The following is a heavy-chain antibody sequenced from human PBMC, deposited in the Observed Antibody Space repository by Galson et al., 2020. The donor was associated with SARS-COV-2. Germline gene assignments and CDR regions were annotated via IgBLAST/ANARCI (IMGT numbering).Heavy chain of an antibody. CDR1: GFTFDDHA. J-gene: IGHJ4*02. CDR2: ISWHSNKI. D-gene: IGHD6-13*01. V-gene: IGHV3-9*01. Sequence: SLKISCAAPGFTFDDHALHWVRQAPGKGLEWVSGISWHSNKIAYVDSVKGRFTISRDNAKNSLYLQMNSLRPEDTALYHCVRDRYSSSWCYFDFWGQGSLVTVSS. CDR3: VRDRYSSSWCYFDF.